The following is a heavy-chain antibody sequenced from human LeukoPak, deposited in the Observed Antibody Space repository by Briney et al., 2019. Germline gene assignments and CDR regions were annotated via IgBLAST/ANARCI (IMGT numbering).Heavy chain of an antibody. CDR1: GGSFSGYY. J-gene: IGHJ5*02. CDR3: ARIAAAGSPWFDP. CDR2: INHSGST. D-gene: IGHD6-13*01. V-gene: IGHV4-34*01. Sequence: SETLSLTCAVYGGSFSGYYWSWIRQPPGKGMEWIGEINHSGSTNYNPSLRSRVTISVDTSKNQFSLKLSSVTAADTAVYYCARIAAAGSPWFDPWGQGTLVTVSS.